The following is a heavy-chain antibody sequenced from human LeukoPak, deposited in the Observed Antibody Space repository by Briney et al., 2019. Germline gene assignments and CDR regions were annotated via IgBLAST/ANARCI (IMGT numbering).Heavy chain of an antibody. V-gene: IGHV5-51*01. D-gene: IGHD4-23*01. CDR1: GYIFTNYW. CDR2: IFPADSKT. CDR3: ARRDYGANAGNYYLFDY. Sequence: GESLKISCKGSGYIFTNYWISWVRQMPGKGLEWVGIIFPADSKTRYSPTFQGQVTISADKSINTAYLQWTSLKASDTAIYYCARRDYGANAGNYYLFDYWGQGTPVSISS. J-gene: IGHJ4*02.